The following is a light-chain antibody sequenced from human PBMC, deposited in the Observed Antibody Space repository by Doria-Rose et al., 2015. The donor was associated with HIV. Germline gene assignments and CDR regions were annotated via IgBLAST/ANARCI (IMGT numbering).Light chain of an antibody. CDR1: QNINRF. CDR2: AAS. V-gene: IGKV1-39*01. J-gene: IGKJ1*01. CDR3: QQSFSTPRT. Sequence: DIQVTQSPSSLSASVGDRVTITCRASQNINRFLHWYQQKPGKVPKVLIYAASSLQREVPSRFSGSGSGTDFTLTISSLQPEDFATYYCQQSFSTPRTFGQGTKVEIK.